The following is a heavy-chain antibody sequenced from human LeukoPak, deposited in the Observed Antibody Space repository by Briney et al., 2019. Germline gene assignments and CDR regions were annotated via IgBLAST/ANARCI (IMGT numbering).Heavy chain of an antibody. CDR3: ASVIYGGNTDAFDI. J-gene: IGHJ3*02. CDR2: MNPNSGNT. CDR1: GYTFTSYD. Sequence: ASVKVSCKASGYTFTSYDINWVQQATGQGLEWMGWMNPNSGNTGYAQKFQGRVTITRNTSISTAYMELSSLRSEDTAVYYCASVIYGGNTDAFDIWGQGTMVTVSS. D-gene: IGHD4-23*01. V-gene: IGHV1-8*03.